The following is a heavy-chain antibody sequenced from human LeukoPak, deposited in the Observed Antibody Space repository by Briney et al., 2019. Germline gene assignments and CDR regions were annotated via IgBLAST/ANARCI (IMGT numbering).Heavy chain of an antibody. D-gene: IGHD4-17*01. J-gene: IGHJ4*02. CDR3: ARKGRIYGDYDY. CDR1: GYNFLDYY. CDR2: INPNSGGT. Sequence: GASVKVSCKASGYNFLDYYIHWVRQAPGQGLEWIAFINPNSGGTHYAQEFQGRVTATRDTSINTVYMEMIRLRFDDTAVYYCARKGRIYGDYDYWGRGTLVTVST. V-gene: IGHV1-2*02.